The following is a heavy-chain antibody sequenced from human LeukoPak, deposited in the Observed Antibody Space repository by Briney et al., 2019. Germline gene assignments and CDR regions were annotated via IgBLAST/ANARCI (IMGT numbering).Heavy chain of an antibody. CDR2: IYPGDSDT. CDR1: GYSFTSYW. J-gene: IGHJ4*02. D-gene: IGHD3-22*01. V-gene: IGHV5-51*01. Sequence: KHGESLKISCKGSGYSFTSYWIGWVRQMPGKGLEWMGIIYPGDSDTRYSPSFQGQDTISADKSISTAYLQWSSLKASDTAMYYCARRAPGRYYDSSGYPDYWGQGTLVTVSS. CDR3: ARRAPGRYYDSSGYPDY.